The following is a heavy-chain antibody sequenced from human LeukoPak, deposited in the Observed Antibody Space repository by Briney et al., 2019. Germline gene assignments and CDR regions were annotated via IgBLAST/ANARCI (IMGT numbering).Heavy chain of an antibody. CDR2: INPNSGGT. J-gene: IGHJ4*02. CDR1: GYAFADYY. V-gene: IGHV1-2*02. CDR3: ARVSLSSGSPSNDFDY. D-gene: IGHD1-26*01. Sequence: ASVKVSCKASGYAFADYYMHWVRQAPGQGLEWMGWINPNSGGTNYAQKFQGRVTMTRDTSISTAYMELSRRRSDDTDVYYCARVSLSSGSPSNDFDYWGQGTLVTVSS.